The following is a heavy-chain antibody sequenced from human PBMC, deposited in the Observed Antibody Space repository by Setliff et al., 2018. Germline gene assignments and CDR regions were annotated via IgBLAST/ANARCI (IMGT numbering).Heavy chain of an antibody. D-gene: IGHD3-10*01. V-gene: IGHV3-23*01. CDR1: GFSFSNYA. J-gene: IGHJ5*02. CDR2: ISGSGGST. CDR3: ARLRAPGSHGLDP. Sequence: LRLSCVVSGFSFSNYAINWVRQAPGKGLEWVPGISGSGGSTYYADSVKGRFTISRDNAKTSLYLQMNSLRADDTAVYYCARLRAPGSHGLDPWGQGTLVTVSS.